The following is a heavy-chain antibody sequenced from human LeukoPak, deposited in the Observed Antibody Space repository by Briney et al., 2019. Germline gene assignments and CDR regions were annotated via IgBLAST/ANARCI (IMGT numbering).Heavy chain of an antibody. CDR1: GFTFSSYA. D-gene: IGHD6-13*01. V-gene: IGHV3-23*01. J-gene: IGHJ4*02. CDR3: AKHSRRDSSSSHDY. CDR2: ISGSGGST. Sequence: GGSLRLSCAASGFTFSSYAMSWVRQAPGKGLGWVSAISGSGGSTYYADSVKGRFTISRDNSKNTLYLQMNSLRAEDTAVYYCAKHSRRDSSSSHDYWGQGTLVTVSS.